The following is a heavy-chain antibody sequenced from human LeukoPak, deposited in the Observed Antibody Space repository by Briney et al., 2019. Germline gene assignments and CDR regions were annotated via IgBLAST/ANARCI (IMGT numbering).Heavy chain of an antibody. CDR1: GYTFTGYY. Sequence: GASVKVPCKASGYTFTGYYMHWVRQAPGQGLEWMGWINPNSGGTNYAQKFQGRVTMTRDTSISTAYMELSRLRSDDTAVYYCARDLQCSSTSCPLSDYWGQGTLVTVSS. V-gene: IGHV1-2*02. CDR2: INPNSGGT. D-gene: IGHD2-2*01. CDR3: ARDLQCSSTSCPLSDY. J-gene: IGHJ4*02.